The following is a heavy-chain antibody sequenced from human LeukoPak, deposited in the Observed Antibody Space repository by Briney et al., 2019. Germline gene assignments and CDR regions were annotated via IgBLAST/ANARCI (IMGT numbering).Heavy chain of an antibody. D-gene: IGHD6-13*01. J-gene: IGHJ6*02. CDR2: ISGGGGST. CDR1: GFTFSSYA. V-gene: IGHV3-23*01. Sequence: GGSLRLSCAASGFTFSSYAMSWVRQAPGKGLEWASAISGGGGSTYYADSVKGRFTISRDNSRNTLYLQMNSLRPEDTAVYYCARDRSWSLHYGLDVWGQGTTVTVSS. CDR3: ARDRSWSLHYGLDV.